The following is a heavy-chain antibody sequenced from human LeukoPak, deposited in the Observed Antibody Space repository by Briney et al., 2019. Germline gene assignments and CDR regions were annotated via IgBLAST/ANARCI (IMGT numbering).Heavy chain of an antibody. CDR3: ARSLGDDAFDI. J-gene: IGHJ3*02. CDR2: ISGDGTNT. Sequence: PGGSLRLSCAASGFTFSTFWMHWVRQVPGKGLVWVSRISGDGTNTNYADSVKGRFIMSRDNAKNTLYMQLTSLGAEDTSMFYCARSLGDDAFDIWGQGTMVTVSS. CDR1: GFTFSTFW. D-gene: IGHD3-10*01. V-gene: IGHV3-74*01.